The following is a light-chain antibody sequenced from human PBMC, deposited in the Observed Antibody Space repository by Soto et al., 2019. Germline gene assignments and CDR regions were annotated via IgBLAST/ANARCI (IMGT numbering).Light chain of an antibody. CDR1: QGISSA. Sequence: AIQLTQSPSSLSASVGDRVTITCRASQGISSALAWYQQKPGKAPKLLIYYASSLESGVPSRFSGSGSGTDFTLTISSLQPEDFATYYCQQFNSYPLSYTFGQGTKLEIK. CDR3: QQFNSYPLSYT. J-gene: IGKJ2*01. CDR2: YAS. V-gene: IGKV1-13*02.